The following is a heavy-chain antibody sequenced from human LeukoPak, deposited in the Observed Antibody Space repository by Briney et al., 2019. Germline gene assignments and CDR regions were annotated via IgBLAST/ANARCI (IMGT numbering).Heavy chain of an antibody. CDR1: GYTFTAYY. V-gene: IGHV1-2*02. CDR3: ARGTNLYGSGSYYNGWNRFDP. CDR2: INPNSGGT. D-gene: IGHD3-10*01. Sequence: GASVKVSCKASGYTFTAYYMHWVRQAPGQGLEWMGWINPNSGGTNYAQKFQGRVTMTRNTSISTAYMELSSLRSEDTAVYYCARGTNLYGSGSYYNGWNRFDPWGQGTLVTVSS. J-gene: IGHJ5*02.